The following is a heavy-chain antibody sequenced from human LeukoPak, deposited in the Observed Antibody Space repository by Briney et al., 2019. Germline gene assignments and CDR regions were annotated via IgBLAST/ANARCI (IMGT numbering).Heavy chain of an antibody. D-gene: IGHD5-12*01. CDR2: IYYSGST. J-gene: IGHJ6*02. V-gene: IGHV4-39*07. Sequence: SETLSLTCTVSGGSISSSSYYWGWIRQPPGKGLEWIGSIYYSGSTYYNPSLKSRVTISVDTSKNQFSLKLSSVTAADTAVYYCARDHIVATSNYYYYYGMDVWGQGTMVTVSS. CDR1: GGSISSSSYY. CDR3: ARDHIVATSNYYYYYGMDV.